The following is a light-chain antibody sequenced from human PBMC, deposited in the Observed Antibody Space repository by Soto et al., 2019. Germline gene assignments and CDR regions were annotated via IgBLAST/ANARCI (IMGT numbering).Light chain of an antibody. Sequence: EIVMTQSPATLSVSPGERATLSCRASQSVSSNLAWYQQKPGQAPRLLIHGASTRATGIPARFSGSGSGTEFTLTISSLQSEDFAVYYCQQYNKWPPYTFGQGTKVDIK. CDR1: QSVSSN. J-gene: IGKJ2*01. CDR2: GAS. CDR3: QQYNKWPPYT. V-gene: IGKV3-15*01.